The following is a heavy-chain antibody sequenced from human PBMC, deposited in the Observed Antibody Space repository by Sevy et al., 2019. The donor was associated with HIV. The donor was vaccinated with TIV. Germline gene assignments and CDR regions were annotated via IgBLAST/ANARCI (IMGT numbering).Heavy chain of an antibody. CDR3: ARNRVRSSGRRLEALDI. V-gene: IGHV4-28*01. CDR1: GYSISSSNW. Sequence: SETLSLTCAVSGYSISSSNWWGWIRQPPGKGLEWIGYIYYSGRTYHNPSLKSRVSMSVDTSKNQFSLKLSSVTAVDTAVYYCARNRVRSSGRRLEALDIWGQGTMVTVSS. J-gene: IGHJ3*02. D-gene: IGHD3-22*01. CDR2: IYYSGRT.